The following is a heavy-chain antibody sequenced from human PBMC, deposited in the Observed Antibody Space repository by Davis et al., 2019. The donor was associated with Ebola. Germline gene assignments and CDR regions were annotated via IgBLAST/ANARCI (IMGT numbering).Heavy chain of an antibody. Sequence: GGSLRLSCAASGFTFSSYWMSWVRQAPGKGLEWVAFILYDGTNKNYADSVKGRFTTFRDNPKNTLYLQMNSLRADDTAVYYCAKQRGVGAIDYDYWGRGTVVTVSS. D-gene: IGHD1-26*01. V-gene: IGHV3-30*02. CDR2: ILYDGTNK. CDR3: AKQRGVGAIDYDY. CDR1: GFTFSSYW. J-gene: IGHJ4*02.